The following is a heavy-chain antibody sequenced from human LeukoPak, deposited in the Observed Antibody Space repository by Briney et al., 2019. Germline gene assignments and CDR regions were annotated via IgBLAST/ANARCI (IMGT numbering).Heavy chain of an antibody. V-gene: IGHV4-4*07. CDR1: GGSISSYY. Sequence: SETLSLTCTVSGGSISSYYWSWIRQPAGKGLEWIGRIYTSGSTIYNPSPKSRVTMSVDTSKNQFSLKLGSVTVADTAVYYCARGFRGAVAGLLCDYWGQGTLVTVSS. D-gene: IGHD6-19*01. CDR2: IYTSGST. CDR3: ARGFRGAVAGLLCDY. J-gene: IGHJ4*02.